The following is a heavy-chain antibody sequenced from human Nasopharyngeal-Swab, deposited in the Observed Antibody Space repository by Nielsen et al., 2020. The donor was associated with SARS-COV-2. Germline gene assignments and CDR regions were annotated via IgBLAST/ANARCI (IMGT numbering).Heavy chain of an antibody. CDR2: ISYDGSNK. D-gene: IGHD3-9*01. CDR3: AKESYYDILTVDWYFDL. CDR1: GFTFRSYG. Sequence: SCSASGFTFRSYGMHWVRQAPGKGLEWVAVISYDGSNKYYADSVKGRFTISRDNSKNTLYLQMNSLRAEDTAVYYCAKESYYDILTVDWYFDLWGRGTLVTVSS. J-gene: IGHJ2*01. V-gene: IGHV3-30*18.